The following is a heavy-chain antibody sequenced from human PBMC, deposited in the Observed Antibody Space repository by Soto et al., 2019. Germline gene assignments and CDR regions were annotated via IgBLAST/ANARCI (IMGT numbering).Heavy chain of an antibody. CDR2: ISWNSGSI. D-gene: IGHD2-15*01. V-gene: IGHV3-9*01. CDR1: GFTFDDFA. Sequence: LRLSCAASGFTFDDFAMHWVRQAPGKGLEWVSGISWNSGSIGYADSVKGRFTISRDNAKNSLDLQMNSLRAEDTALYYCAKASRYCSGGSCNGMDVWGQGTTVTVSS. J-gene: IGHJ6*02. CDR3: AKASRYCSGGSCNGMDV.